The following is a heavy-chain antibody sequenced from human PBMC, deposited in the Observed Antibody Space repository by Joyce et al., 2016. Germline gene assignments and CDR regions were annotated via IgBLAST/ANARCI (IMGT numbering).Heavy chain of an antibody. CDR2: IFSNDEK. D-gene: IGHD3-16*01. CDR1: GFSLNNAKMG. J-gene: IGHJ6*02. V-gene: IGHV2-26*01. CDR3: ARAREIRGNYYGLDV. Sequence: QVTLRESGPVVVKPTQTLTLICAVSGFSLNNAKMGVSWIRQSPGKALEWLAHIFSNDEKYYASSLKTRLTISKDTSKSQVVLTLTNMDPMDIGTYYCARAREIRGNYYGLDVWGQGTPVTVSS.